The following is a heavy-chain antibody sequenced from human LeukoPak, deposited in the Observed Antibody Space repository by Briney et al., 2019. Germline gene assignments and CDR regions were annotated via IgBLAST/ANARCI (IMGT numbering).Heavy chain of an antibody. Sequence: PGGSLRLSCAASGFTFSDHYMDWVRQAPGKGLEWVGRIRNKAKSYATEYGASVEGRFTISRDDSKRSVYLQMNSLRTEDTAVYYCSRAARQNGGHMDVWGQGTTVTVSS. D-gene: IGHD6-6*01. V-gene: IGHV3-72*01. CDR1: GFTFSDHY. J-gene: IGHJ6*02. CDR3: SRAARQNGGHMDV. CDR2: IRNKAKSYAT.